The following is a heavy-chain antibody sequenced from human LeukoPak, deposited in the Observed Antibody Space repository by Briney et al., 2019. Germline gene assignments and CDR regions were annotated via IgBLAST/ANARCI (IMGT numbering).Heavy chain of an antibody. V-gene: IGHV1-8*03. J-gene: IGHJ6*03. Sequence: ASVKVSCKASGYTFTSYDINWVRQATGQGLEWMGWMNPNSGITGYAQKFQGRVTITRNTSISTAYMELSSLRSEDTAVYYCARLRSGGIAARPYYYYMDVWGKGTTVTVSS. CDR1: GYTFTSYD. CDR3: ARLRSGGIAARPYYYYMDV. D-gene: IGHD6-6*01. CDR2: MNPNSGIT.